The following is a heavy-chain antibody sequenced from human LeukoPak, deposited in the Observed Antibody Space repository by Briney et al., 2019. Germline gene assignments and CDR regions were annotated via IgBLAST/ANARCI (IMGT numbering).Heavy chain of an antibody. CDR1: GFTFSSYS. Sequence: GGSLRLSCAASGFTFSSYSMNWVRQAPGKGLEWVSYISSSSSTIYYADSVKGRFTISRDNAKNSLYLQMNSLRAEDTAVYYCAREKYCSSTSCHDYWGQGTLVTVSP. V-gene: IGHV3-48*01. J-gene: IGHJ4*02. CDR2: ISSSSSTI. CDR3: AREKYCSSTSCHDY. D-gene: IGHD2-2*01.